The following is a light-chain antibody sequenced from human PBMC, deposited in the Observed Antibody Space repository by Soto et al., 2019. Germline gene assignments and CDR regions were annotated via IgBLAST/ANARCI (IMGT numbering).Light chain of an antibody. J-gene: IGLJ3*02. CDR1: SGHSSYI. Sequence: QLVLTQSSSVSASPGSSVKLTCTLSSGHSSYIIAWHQQQPGKAPRYLMKVEGSGSYNKGSGVPDRFSGSSSGADRYLTISNLQFEDEADYHCETWDSHSRVFGGGTKLTLL. V-gene: IGLV4-60*02. CDR3: ETWDSHSRV. CDR2: VEGSGSY.